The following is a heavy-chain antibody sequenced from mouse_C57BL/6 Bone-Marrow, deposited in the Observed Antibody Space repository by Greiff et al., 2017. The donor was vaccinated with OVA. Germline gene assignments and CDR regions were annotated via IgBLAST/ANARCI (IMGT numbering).Heavy chain of an antibody. CDR2: ISGGGGNT. J-gene: IGHJ2*01. CDR1: GFTFSSYT. CDR3: ARHGRGLFDY. V-gene: IGHV5-9*01. Sequence: EVQVVESGGGLVKPGGSLKLSCAASGFTFSSYTMSWVRQTPEKRLEWVATISGGGGNTYYPGSVKGRFTMSRDNAKNTLYLQMSSLRSEDTALYYCARHGRGLFDYWGQGTTLTVSS. D-gene: IGHD3-3*01.